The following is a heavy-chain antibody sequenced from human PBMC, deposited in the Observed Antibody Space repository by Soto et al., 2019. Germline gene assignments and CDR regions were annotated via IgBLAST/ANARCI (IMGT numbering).Heavy chain of an antibody. J-gene: IGHJ4*02. CDR2: ISSSSSTI. Sequence: GGSLRLSCAASGFTFSSYSMNWVRQAPGKGLEWVSYISSSSSTIYYADSVKGRFTISRDNAKNSLYLQMNSLRDEDTAVYYCAATYYYDSRGSQPHYWGQGTLVTVSS. D-gene: IGHD3-22*01. V-gene: IGHV3-48*02. CDR3: AATYYYDSRGSQPHY. CDR1: GFTFSSYS.